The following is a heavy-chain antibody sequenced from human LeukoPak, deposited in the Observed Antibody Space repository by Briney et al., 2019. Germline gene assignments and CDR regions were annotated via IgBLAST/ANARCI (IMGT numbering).Heavy chain of an antibody. J-gene: IGHJ5*02. Sequence: SETLSLTCTVSGGSISSGSYHWTWIRQPAGKGLEWIGRILTTGSTKYNPSLKSRVTISVDTSKNQFSLKLSSVTAADTAVYYCARDIVVVDNNWFDPWGQGTLVTVSS. V-gene: IGHV4-61*02. CDR1: GGSISSGSYH. CDR3: ARDIVVVDNNWFDP. D-gene: IGHD2-15*01. CDR2: ILTTGST.